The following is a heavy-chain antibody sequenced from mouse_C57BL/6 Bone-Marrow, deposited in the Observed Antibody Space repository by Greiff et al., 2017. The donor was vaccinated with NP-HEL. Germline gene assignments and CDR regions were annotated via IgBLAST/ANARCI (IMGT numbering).Heavy chain of an antibody. V-gene: IGHV1-5*01. CDR1: GYTFTSYW. Sequence: EVQLQESGTVLARPGASVKMSCKTSGYTFTSYWMHWVKQRPGQGLEWIGAIYPGNSDTSYNQKFKGKAKLTAVTSASTAYMELSSLTNEDSAVYYCTRGGKLFAYREIGYFDVWGTGTTVTVSS. J-gene: IGHJ1*03. CDR3: TRGGKLFAYREIGYFDV. CDR2: IYPGNSDT. D-gene: IGHD2-1*01.